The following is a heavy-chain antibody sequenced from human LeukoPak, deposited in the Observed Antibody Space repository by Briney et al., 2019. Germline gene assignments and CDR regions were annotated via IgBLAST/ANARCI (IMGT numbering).Heavy chain of an antibody. CDR3: ATARQYHIMDA. J-gene: IGHJ6*04. D-gene: IGHD1-14*01. CDR1: GYTLTELS. CDR2: FDPEDGKT. V-gene: IGHV1-24*01. Sequence: ASVKVSCKVSGYTLTELSMHWVRQAPGKGLEWMGTFDPEDGKTLYAQKFQGRVTMTEDTSIDTAYMELSSLGSEDTAVYYCATARQYHIMDAWGTGTTVTVSS.